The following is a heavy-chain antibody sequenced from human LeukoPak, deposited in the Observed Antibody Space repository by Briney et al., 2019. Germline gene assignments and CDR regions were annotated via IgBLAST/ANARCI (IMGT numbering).Heavy chain of an antibody. D-gene: IGHD4-17*01. CDR3: VRGTSDTVTDDLDY. V-gene: IGHV3-21*01. J-gene: IGHJ4*02. CDR2: ISGDSSGM. CDR1: GFTFSIHS. Sequence: GGSLRLSCAVSGFTFSIHSMNWVRQTAGRGLERVSSISGDSSGMYYRDSVKGRFTISRDNAKNLLYLRMNSLRAEDTAVYYCVRGTSDTVTDDLDYWGPGTVVTVSS.